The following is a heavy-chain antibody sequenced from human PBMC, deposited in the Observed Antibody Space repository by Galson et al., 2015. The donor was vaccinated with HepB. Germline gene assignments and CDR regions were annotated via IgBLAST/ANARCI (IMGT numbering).Heavy chain of an antibody. CDR1: GFTFSSYA. V-gene: IGHV3-64D*06. CDR3: VKGLRYFDWLFFGYGMDV. CDR2: ISSNGGST. D-gene: IGHD3-9*01. Sequence: SLRLSCAASGFTFSSYAMHWVRQAPGKGLEYVSAISSNGGSTYYADSVKGRFTISRDNSKNTLYLQMSSLRAEDTAVYYCVKGLRYFDWLFFGYGMDVWGQGTTVTVSS. J-gene: IGHJ6*02.